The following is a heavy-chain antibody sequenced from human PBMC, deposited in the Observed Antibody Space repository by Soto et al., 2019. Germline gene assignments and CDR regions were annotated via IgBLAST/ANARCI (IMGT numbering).Heavy chain of an antibody. V-gene: IGHV4-31*03. CDR3: ARNIAVAGKGYFQH. Sequence: KSSETLSLTCTVSGGSISSGGYYWSWIRQHPGKGLEWIGYIYYSGSTYYNPSLKSRVTISVDTSKNQFSLKLSSVTAADTAVYYCARNIAVAGKGYFQHWGQGTLVTVSS. J-gene: IGHJ1*01. CDR2: IYYSGST. CDR1: GGSISSGGYY. D-gene: IGHD6-19*01.